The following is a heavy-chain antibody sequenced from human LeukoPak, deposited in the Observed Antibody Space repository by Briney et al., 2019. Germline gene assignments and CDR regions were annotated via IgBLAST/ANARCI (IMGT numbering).Heavy chain of an antibody. CDR1: GYTFTSYG. D-gene: IGHD6-6*01. V-gene: IGHV1-18*01. CDR2: ISAYNGNT. CDR3: AIIPSSIAARRPPGDYYYGMDV. J-gene: IGHJ6*02. Sequence: GASVKVSCKASGYTFTSYGISWVRQAPGQGLEWMGWISAYNGNTNYAQKLQGRVTMTTDTSTSTAYMELRSLRSDDTAVYYCAIIPSSIAARRPPGDYYYGMDVWGQGTTVTVSS.